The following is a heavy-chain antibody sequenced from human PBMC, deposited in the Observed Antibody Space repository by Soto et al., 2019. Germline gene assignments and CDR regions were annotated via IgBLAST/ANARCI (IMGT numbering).Heavy chain of an antibody. CDR1: GYTFTNYG. J-gene: IGHJ6*02. D-gene: IGHD3-22*01. CDR3: ARDRTYFYDSTGFPGHDSSCYGMDV. V-gene: IGHV1-18*01. Sequence: ASAKVSCKASGYTFTNYGISWVRQAPGQGLEWMGWISAYNGNTKYAQKLQGRVTMTTDTSTRTAYMELRSLRSDDTAVYYCARDRTYFYDSTGFPGHDSSCYGMDVLGQGAAVPVSS. CDR2: ISAYNGNT.